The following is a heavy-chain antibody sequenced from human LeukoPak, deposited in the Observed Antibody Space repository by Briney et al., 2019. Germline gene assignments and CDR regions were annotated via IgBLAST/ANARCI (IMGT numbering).Heavy chain of an antibody. CDR3: AKLTGVVISYFDY. J-gene: IGHJ4*02. CDR1: GFTFSSYA. CDR2: ISGSGGST. Sequence: GGSLRLSCAASGFTFSSYAMHWVRQAPGKGLEWVSAISGSGGSTYYADSVKGRFTISRDNSKNTLYLQMNSLRAEDTAVYYCAKLTGVVISYFDYWGQGTLVTVSS. V-gene: IGHV3-23*01. D-gene: IGHD3-22*01.